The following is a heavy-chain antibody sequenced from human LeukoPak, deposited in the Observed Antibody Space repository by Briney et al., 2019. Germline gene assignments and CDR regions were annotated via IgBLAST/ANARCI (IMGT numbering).Heavy chain of an antibody. J-gene: IGHJ4*02. D-gene: IGHD3/OR15-3a*01. V-gene: IGHV3-7*01. Sequence: GSLRLSCVASGFSFSSYWMSWFRQVPGKGLEWVGNINQDGNKKYYVDSVKGRFTTSRDNGKNSLYLQMNNLSAEDTAVYYCVRDLVWGGGQVDYWGQGTLVTVSS. CDR1: GFSFSSYW. CDR2: INQDGNKK. CDR3: VRDLVWGGGQVDY.